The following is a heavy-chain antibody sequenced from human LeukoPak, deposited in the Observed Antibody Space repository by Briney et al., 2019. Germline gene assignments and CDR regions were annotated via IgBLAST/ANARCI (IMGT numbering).Heavy chain of an antibody. CDR3: AKSSGVTIYYYYMDV. D-gene: IGHD4-11*01. CDR2: ISGSGGST. V-gene: IGHV3-23*01. Sequence: GGSLRLSCAVSGITLSNYGMSWVRQAPGKGLEWVSAISGSGGSTYYADSVKGRFTISRDNSKNTLYLQMNSLRAEDTAVYYCAKSSGVTIYYYYMDVWGKGTTVTVSS. CDR1: GITLSNYG. J-gene: IGHJ6*03.